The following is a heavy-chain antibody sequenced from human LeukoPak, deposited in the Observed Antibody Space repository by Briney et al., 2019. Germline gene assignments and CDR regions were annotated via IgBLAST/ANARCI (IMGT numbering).Heavy chain of an antibody. CDR1: GFTFSDYY. CDR3: ARVRGSYANDY. J-gene: IGHJ4*02. CDR2: ISSSGSNI. V-gene: IGHV3-11*04. Sequence: PGGSLRLSCAASGFTFSDYYMSWIRQAPGKGLEWISYISSSGSNIYYADSAKGRFTISRDNAKNSLYLQMNSPRAEDTAVYYCARVRGSYANDYWGQGTLVTVSS. D-gene: IGHD3-10*01.